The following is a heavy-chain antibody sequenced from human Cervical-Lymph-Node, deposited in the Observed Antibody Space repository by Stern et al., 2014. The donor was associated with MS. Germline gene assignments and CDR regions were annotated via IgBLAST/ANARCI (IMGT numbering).Heavy chain of an antibody. Sequence: EVQLVESGAELIRPGESLKISCKGSGYKFSIYWIAWVRQLPGKGLEWMGIIYPVDPETRSSPSFQGQVTMSADKSTSTAYLQWSSLNSSDTAMYFCARQTTAWASDVWGQGTLVTVSS. CDR3: ARQTTAWASDV. D-gene: IGHD1-14*01. V-gene: IGHV5-51*01. CDR2: IYPVDPET. CDR1: GYKFSIYW. J-gene: IGHJ4*02.